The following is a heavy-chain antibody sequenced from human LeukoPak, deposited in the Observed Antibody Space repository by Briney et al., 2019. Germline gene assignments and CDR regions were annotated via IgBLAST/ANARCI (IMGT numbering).Heavy chain of an antibody. Sequence: GESLRLSCAASGFTFSSYSMNWVRHAPGEGLEWVSSIISSSSYIYYADSVKGRFTISRDNAKNLLYLQMNSLRAEDTAVYYCATDLFDYMDVWGEGTTVTVSS. D-gene: IGHD2-21*01. J-gene: IGHJ6*03. CDR2: IISSSSYI. V-gene: IGHV3-21*01. CDR1: GFTFSSYS. CDR3: ATDLFDYMDV.